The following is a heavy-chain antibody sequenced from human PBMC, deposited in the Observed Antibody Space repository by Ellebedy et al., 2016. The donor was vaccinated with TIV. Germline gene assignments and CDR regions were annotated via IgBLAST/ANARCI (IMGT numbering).Heavy chain of an antibody. CDR1: GFTFSDYA. V-gene: IGHV3-23*01. CDR2: ISGGSENT. J-gene: IGHJ2*01. CDR3: ARIQTSWYFNL. Sequence: PGGSLRLSCAASGFTFSDYAMSWVRQAPGKGLEWVSAISGGSENTFYAASVKGRFTISRDNSNNTLYLQLNSLRAEDTALFYCARIQTSWYFNLWGRGTLVTVSS. D-gene: IGHD1-1*01.